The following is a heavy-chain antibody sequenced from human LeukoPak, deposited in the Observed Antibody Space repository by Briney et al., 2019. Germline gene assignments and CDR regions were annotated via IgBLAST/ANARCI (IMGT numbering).Heavy chain of an antibody. CDR2: ISGSSSHT. CDR3: AKEHVYINAVPEWGFDS. CDR1: GFPFIMYA. D-gene: IGHD3-3*01. V-gene: IGHV3-23*01. Sequence: PGGSLRLSCVASGFPFIMYAMSCVGQAPGRGLEWVSGISGSSSHTLDADSVRGRFTISIDNTRNTLYLHMNSLTAEDTALYYFAKEHVYINAVPEWGFDSWGQGTLVTVSS. J-gene: IGHJ4*02.